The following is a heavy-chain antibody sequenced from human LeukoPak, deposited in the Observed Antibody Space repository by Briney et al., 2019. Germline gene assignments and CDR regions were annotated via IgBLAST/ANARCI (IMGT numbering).Heavy chain of an antibody. D-gene: IGHD2-15*01. V-gene: IGHV4-39*07. CDR2: INHSGST. J-gene: IGHJ5*02. Sequence: SETLSLTCTVSGGSISSSSYYWGWIRQPPGKGLEWIGEINHSGSTNYNPSLKSRVTISVDTSKNQFSLKLSSVTAADTAVYYCARSSAPDGFDPWGQGTLVTVSS. CDR3: ARSSAPDGFDP. CDR1: GGSISSSSYY.